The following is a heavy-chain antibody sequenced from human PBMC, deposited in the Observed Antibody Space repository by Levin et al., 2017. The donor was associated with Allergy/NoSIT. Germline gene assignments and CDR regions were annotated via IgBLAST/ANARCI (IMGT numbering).Heavy chain of an antibody. CDR1: GFTVSSNY. CDR3: ARAVARGWYSDY. V-gene: IGHV3-53*01. J-gene: IGHJ4*02. CDR2: IYSGGST. D-gene: IGHD6-19*01. Sequence: GGSLRLSCAASGFTVSSNYMSWVRQAPGKGLEWVSVIYSGGSTYYADSVKGRFTISRDNSKNTLYLQMNSLRAEDTAVYYCARAVARGWYSDYWGQGTLVTVSS.